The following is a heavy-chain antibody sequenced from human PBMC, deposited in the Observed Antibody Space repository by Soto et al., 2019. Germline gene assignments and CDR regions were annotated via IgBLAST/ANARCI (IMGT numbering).Heavy chain of an antibody. D-gene: IGHD1-1*01. CDR1: GASISNDY. V-gene: IGHV4-59*08. CDR3: ARHMDTTGNEAFDS. J-gene: IGHJ4*02. Sequence: SETLSLTCTVSGASISNDYWSWIRQPPGKGLEWIGYIYDSGSTNYNPSLKSRVTVSVDTSKNQFSLKLSSVTAADTAVYYCARHMDTTGNEAFDSWGQGALVTVSS. CDR2: IYDSGST.